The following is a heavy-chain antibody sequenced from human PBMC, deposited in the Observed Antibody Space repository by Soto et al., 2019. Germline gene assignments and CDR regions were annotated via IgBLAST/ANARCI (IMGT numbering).Heavy chain of an antibody. D-gene: IGHD2-15*01. CDR1: GFAFRSYN. Sequence: GGSLTLSCAGSGFAFRSYNMNWVRQSPGKGLEWVASISSGSSNIYYADSVKGRFTISRDNAKNSLYLQMDSLRAEDSAVYYCASATVVAGTFDFWGQGTLVTVSS. CDR3: ASATVVAGTFDF. CDR2: ISSGSSNI. J-gene: IGHJ4*02. V-gene: IGHV3-21*01.